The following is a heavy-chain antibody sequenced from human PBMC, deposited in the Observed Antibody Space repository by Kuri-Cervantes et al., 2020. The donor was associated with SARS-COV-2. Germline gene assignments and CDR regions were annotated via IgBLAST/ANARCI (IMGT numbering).Heavy chain of an antibody. D-gene: IGHD2-2*02. CDR1: GFTVSSNY. J-gene: IGHJ3*02. CDR2: IYSGGST. Sequence: GESLKISCAASGFTVSSNYMSWVRQAPGKGLEWVSVIYSGGSTYYADSVKGRFTISRDNSKNTLYLQMNSLRAEDTAVYYCATVTPDIVVVPAAIPGAFDIWGQGTMV. V-gene: IGHV3-53*01. CDR3: ATVTPDIVVVPAAIPGAFDI.